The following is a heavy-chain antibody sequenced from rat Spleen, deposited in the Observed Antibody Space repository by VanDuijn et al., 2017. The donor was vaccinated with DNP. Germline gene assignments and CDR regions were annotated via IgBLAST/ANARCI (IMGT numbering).Heavy chain of an antibody. V-gene: IGHV3-1*01. CDR3: ARLDYGFDY. J-gene: IGHJ2*01. D-gene: IGHD1-11*01. Sequence: EVQLQESGPGLLKPSQSLSLTCSVTGYSITSNYWGWIRKFPGNKLEWVGHISYSGSTSYNPSLKSRISITRDTSKNQFFLHLNSVTTEDTATYYCARLDYGFDYWGQGVMVTVSS. CDR2: ISYSGST. CDR1: GYSITSNY.